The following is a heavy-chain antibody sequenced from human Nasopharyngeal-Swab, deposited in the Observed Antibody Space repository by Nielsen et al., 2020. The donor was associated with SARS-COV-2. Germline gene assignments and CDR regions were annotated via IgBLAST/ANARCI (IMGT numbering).Heavy chain of an antibody. V-gene: IGHV3-13*04. CDR2: IGTAGDT. D-gene: IGHD3-16*02. Sequence: LSLTCAASGFTFSSYDMHWVRQATGKGLEWVSAIGTAGDTYYPGSVKGRFTSSRENAKNSLYLQMNSLRAGDTAVYYCARGVRSDMITFGGVIAISPFDYWGQGTLVTVSS. CDR1: GFTFSSYD. J-gene: IGHJ4*02. CDR3: ARGVRSDMITFGGVIAISPFDY.